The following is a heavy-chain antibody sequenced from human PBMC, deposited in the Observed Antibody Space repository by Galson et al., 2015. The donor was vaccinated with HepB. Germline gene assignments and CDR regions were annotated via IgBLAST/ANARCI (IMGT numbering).Heavy chain of an antibody. D-gene: IGHD3-3*01. CDR3: ARDHREGGVYDFWSGYHIGGYYYYYMDV. CDR2: IYYSGST. CDR1: GGSISSYY. Sequence: SEPLSLTCTVSGGSISSYYWSWIRQPPGKGLEWIGYIYYSGSTNYNPSLKSRVTISVDTSKNQFSLKLSSVTAADTAVYYCARDHREGGVYDFWSGYHIGGYYYYYMDVWGKGTTVTVSS. J-gene: IGHJ6*03. V-gene: IGHV4-59*01.